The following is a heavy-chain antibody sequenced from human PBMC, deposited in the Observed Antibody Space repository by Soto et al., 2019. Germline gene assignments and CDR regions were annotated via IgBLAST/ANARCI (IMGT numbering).Heavy chain of an antibody. Sequence: PSETLSLTCAVYGGSFSAYYWSWLRQPPGKGLEWIGEINHSGSTNYNPSLKSRVTISVDTSKNHFSLKLTSVTAADKAVYYCARSGQLFDYWGQGTLVTVS. CDR3: ARSGQLFDY. J-gene: IGHJ4*02. D-gene: IGHD1-1*01. CDR2: INHSGST. V-gene: IGHV4-34*01. CDR1: GGSFSAYY.